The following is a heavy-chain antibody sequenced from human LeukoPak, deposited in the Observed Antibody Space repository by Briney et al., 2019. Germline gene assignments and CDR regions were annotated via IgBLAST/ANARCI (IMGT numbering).Heavy chain of an antibody. D-gene: IGHD1-26*01. J-gene: IGHJ4*02. V-gene: IGHV4-39*01. CDR1: GDSIRRSYYY. Sequence: KPSETLSLTCTVSGDSIRRSYYYWGWIRQPPGKGLEWIGSVFHSGSTYFNPSLKSRVTISVETSKNKFSLNLRSVPAADTAVYYCARRRYSGSYFDWGQGTLVTVSS. CDR3: ARRRYSGSYFD. CDR2: VFHSGST.